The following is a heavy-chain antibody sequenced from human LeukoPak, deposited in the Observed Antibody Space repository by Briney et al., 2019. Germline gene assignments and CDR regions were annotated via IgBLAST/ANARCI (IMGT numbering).Heavy chain of an antibody. J-gene: IGHJ4*02. Sequence: PSETLSLTCTVSGGSISSGSYYWSWIRQPAGKGLEWIGRIYTSGSTNYNPSLKSRVTISVDTSKNQFSLKLSSVTAADTAVYYCARHGRYDSSGYYLYYFDYWGQGTLVTVSS. D-gene: IGHD3-22*01. CDR3: ARHGRYDSSGYYLYYFDY. CDR1: GGSISSGSYY. CDR2: IYTSGST. V-gene: IGHV4-61*02.